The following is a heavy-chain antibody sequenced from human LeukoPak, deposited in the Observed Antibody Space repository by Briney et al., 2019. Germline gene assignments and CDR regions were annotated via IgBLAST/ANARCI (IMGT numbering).Heavy chain of an antibody. CDR2: IHWNDDK. D-gene: IGHD7-27*01. CDR1: GFSLSTSGMC. Sequence: ESGPALVKPTQTLTLTCTFSGFSLSTSGMCVSWIRQPPGKALEWLAFIHWNDDKRYSPSLKSRLTITKDTSKNQVVLRMTNMDPVDTATYYCAHSPSAWGWIDYWGQGALVTVSS. CDR3: AHSPSAWGWIDY. J-gene: IGHJ4*02. V-gene: IGHV2-5*08.